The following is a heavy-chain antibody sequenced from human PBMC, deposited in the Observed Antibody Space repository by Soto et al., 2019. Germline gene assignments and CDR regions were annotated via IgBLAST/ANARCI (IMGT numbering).Heavy chain of an antibody. CDR1: GYTFTSYG. V-gene: IGHV1-18*01. D-gene: IGHD3-9*01. J-gene: IGHJ4*02. CDR3: ARDLPYYDILTGYYSTSLGGHFDY. CDR2: ISAYNGNT. Sequence: QVQMVQSGAEVKKAGASVKVSCKASGYTFTSYGISWVRQAPGQGLAWMGWISAYNGNTNYAQKLQGRVTMTTDTSTSTAYMELRSLRSDDTAVYYCARDLPYYDILTGYYSTSLGGHFDYWGQGTLVTVSS.